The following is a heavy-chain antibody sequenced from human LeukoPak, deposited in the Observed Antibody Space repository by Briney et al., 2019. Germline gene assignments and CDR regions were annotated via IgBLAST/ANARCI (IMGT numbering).Heavy chain of an antibody. V-gene: IGHV4-4*07. J-gene: IGHJ4*02. D-gene: IGHD3-22*01. CDR2: IYTSGST. CDR1: GGXISSYY. Sequence: SETLSLTCTVSGGXISSYYCSWIRQPAGKGLEWIGRIYTSGSTNYNPSLKSRVTMSVDTSKNQFSLKLSSVTAADTAVYYCARSERGYYDSSGYSLLFDYWGQGTLVTVSS. CDR3: ARSERGYYDSSGYSLLFDY.